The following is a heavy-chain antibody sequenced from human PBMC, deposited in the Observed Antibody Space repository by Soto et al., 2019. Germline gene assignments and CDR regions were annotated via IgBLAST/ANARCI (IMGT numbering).Heavy chain of an antibody. CDR2: IYHSGST. D-gene: IGHD6-13*01. CDR1: GGSISSGGYS. CDR3: ASDSSPYYGMDV. V-gene: IGHV4-30-2*01. Sequence: ASETLSLTCAVSGGSISSGGYSWSWIRQPPGKGLEWIGYIYHSGSTYYNPSLKSRVTISVDRSKNQFSLKLSSVTAADTAVYYCASDSSPYYGMDVWRQGTTVTVSS. J-gene: IGHJ6*02.